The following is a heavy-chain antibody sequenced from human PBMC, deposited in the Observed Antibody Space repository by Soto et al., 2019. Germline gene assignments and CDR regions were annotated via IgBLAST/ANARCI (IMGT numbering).Heavy chain of an antibody. Sequence: SVKVSCKASGGTFSSYTISWVRQAPGQGLEWMGRIIPILGIANYAQKFQGRVTITADKSTSTAYMELSSLRSEDTAVYYCAREGYDFWSGYLRAFDIWGQGTMVTVSS. CDR3: AREGYDFWSGYLRAFDI. CDR1: GGTFSSYT. V-gene: IGHV1-69*04. J-gene: IGHJ3*02. D-gene: IGHD3-3*01. CDR2: IIPILGIA.